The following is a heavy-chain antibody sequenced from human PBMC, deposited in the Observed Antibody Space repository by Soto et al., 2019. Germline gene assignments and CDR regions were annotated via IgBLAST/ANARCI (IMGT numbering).Heavy chain of an antibody. CDR3: ARDTVAGIYYYGMDV. CDR1: SGSISSSNW. Sequence: SETLSLTCAVSSGSISSSNWWSWVRQPPGKGLEWIGEIYHSGSTNYNPSLKSRVTISVDTSKNQFSLKLSSVTAADTAVYYCARDTVAGIYYYGMDVWGQGTTVTVSS. J-gene: IGHJ6*02. CDR2: IYHSGST. D-gene: IGHD6-19*01. V-gene: IGHV4-4*02.